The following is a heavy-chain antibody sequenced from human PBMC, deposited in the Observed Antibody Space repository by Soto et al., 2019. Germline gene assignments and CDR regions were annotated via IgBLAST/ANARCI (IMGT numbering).Heavy chain of an antibody. J-gene: IGHJ4*02. Sequence: LRLSCAGSGFTFSSYGIHWVRQAPGKGLEWVALISYDGGNEKYTESVKDRFTISRDDSHNVAYLQMSSLRTEDTAMYYCAKDRYSGTYPTDFDYWGQGSLVTVS. V-gene: IGHV3-30*18. CDR1: GFTFSSYG. CDR2: ISYDGGNE. CDR3: AKDRYSGTYPTDFDY. D-gene: IGHD1-26*01.